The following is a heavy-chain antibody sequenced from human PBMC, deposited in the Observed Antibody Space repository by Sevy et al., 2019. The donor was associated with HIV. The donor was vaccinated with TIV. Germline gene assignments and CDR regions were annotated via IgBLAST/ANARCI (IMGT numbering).Heavy chain of an antibody. D-gene: IGHD3-22*01. J-gene: IGHJ3*02. Sequence: GGSLRLSCKPSGFTFITYAMNWVRQAPGKGLEWVSTIYGSGGATYYADSVKGGFTISRDTSTTELSLQMKSLKTKDSAADYSAGGRYASGGSFDAFDIWGQGTMVTVSS. CDR2: IYGSGGAT. CDR1: GFTFITYA. V-gene: IGHV3-23*01. CDR3: AGGRYASGGSFDAFDI.